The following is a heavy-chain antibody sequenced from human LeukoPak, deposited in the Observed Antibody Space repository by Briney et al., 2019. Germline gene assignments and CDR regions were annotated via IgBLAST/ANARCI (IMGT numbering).Heavy chain of an antibody. V-gene: IGHV4-39*07. D-gene: IGHD3-10*01. J-gene: IGHJ4*02. CDR2: MFYRGNA. CDR3: ARRDYYGSGSYHPRLDY. CDR1: GASISSDSHY. Sequence: SETLSLTCAVSGASISSDSHYWGWIRQPPGKGLEWIGSMFYRGNAYYNPSLKRRVTISLDTSKNQFSLKLSSVTAADTAVYYCARRDYYGSGSYHPRLDYWGQGTLVTVSS.